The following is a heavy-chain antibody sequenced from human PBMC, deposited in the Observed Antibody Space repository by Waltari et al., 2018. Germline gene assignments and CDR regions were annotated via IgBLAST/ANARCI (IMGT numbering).Heavy chain of an antibody. Sequence: QVQLAESGGGAVPPGGSLRRSCVASGFIFSRYDMNWVRQTPGKWWEWLALISVYGSKKCYPDSLKGVVTVSRDNSSETLYLHMISLTSVATAIFFCARELSTSRPSIWGQATLVTVSS. CDR2: ISVYGSKK. V-gene: IGHV3-30*02. CDR3: ARELSTSRPSI. D-gene: IGHD1-1*01. J-gene: IGHJ4*02. CDR1: GFIFSRYD.